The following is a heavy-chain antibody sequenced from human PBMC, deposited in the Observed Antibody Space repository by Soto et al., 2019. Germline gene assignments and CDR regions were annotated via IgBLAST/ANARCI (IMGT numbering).Heavy chain of an antibody. CDR1: GGSIRSYY. CDR3: ARGAADTAMVDS. D-gene: IGHD5-18*01. CDR2: IFYSGST. V-gene: IGHV4-59*01. J-gene: IGHJ4*02. Sequence: LSLTCTVSGGSIRSYYCTWIRQPPGKGLEWLGYIFYSGSTFYNPSLKSRVTISIHTSKSQFSLQLTSVTAADTAVYYCARGAADTAMVDSWGQGTLVTVSS.